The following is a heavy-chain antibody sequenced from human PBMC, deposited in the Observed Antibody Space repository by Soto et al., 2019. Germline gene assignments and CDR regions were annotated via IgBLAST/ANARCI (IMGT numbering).Heavy chain of an antibody. CDR3: ARDKITGLFDY. V-gene: IGHV4-34*01. CDR2: INHSGST. CDR1: GGSFSGYD. J-gene: IGHJ4*02. Sequence: PSETLSLTCAVYGGSFSGYDWTWIRQPPGTGLEWIGEINHSGSTNYNPSLKSRVTISVDTSKNQFSLKLTPVTAADTAVYYCARDKITGLFDYXGQGTLVTVSS. D-gene: IGHD2-8*02.